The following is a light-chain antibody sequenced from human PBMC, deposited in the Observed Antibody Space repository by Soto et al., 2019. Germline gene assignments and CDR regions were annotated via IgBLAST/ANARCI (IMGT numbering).Light chain of an antibody. J-gene: IGLJ3*02. Sequence: QSVLTQPPSVSGAPGQRITISCTGSSSNIGAGYDVHWYQQLPGTAPKLLIYHNNHRPSGVPDRFSGSKSGTSASLAITGLQAEDEADYYCQSYDSSLSGVFGGGTKLTVL. CDR1: SSNIGAGYD. CDR2: HNN. CDR3: QSYDSSLSGV. V-gene: IGLV1-40*01.